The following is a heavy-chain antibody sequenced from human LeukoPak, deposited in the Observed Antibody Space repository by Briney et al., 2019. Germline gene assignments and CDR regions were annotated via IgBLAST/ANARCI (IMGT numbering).Heavy chain of an antibody. CDR2: LYYSGST. J-gene: IGHJ6*03. D-gene: IGHD6-13*01. CDR1: GGSISSYY. CDR3: ARDLWGSSSWGFLAGYMDV. V-gene: IGHV4-59*01. Sequence: PSETLSLTCTVSGGSISSYYWSWIRQPPGKGLEWIGYLYYSGSTNYNPSLKSRVTISVDTSKNQFSLKLSSVTAADTAVYYCARDLWGSSSWGFLAGYMDVWGKGTTVTVSS.